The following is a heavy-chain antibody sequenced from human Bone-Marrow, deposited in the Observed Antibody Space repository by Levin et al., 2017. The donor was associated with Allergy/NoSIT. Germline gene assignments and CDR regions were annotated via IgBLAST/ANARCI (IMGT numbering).Heavy chain of an antibody. V-gene: IGHV2-70*04. CDR1: GFSLSTNGMR. D-gene: IGHD3-16*01. CDR2: IDWDDDK. CDR3: ARMGEAQGGHFDP. J-gene: IGHJ5*02. Sequence: SGPTLVKPTETLTLTCTFSGFSLSTNGMRVSWIRQSPGKALEWLARIDWDDDKFYRTSLKTRLTISKDTSKNQVVLTMTNMDPVDTATYYCARMGEAQGGHFDPWGQGTLVTVSS.